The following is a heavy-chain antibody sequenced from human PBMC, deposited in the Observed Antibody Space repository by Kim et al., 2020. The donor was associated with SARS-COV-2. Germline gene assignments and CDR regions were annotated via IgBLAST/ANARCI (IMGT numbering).Heavy chain of an antibody. CDR1: GYTFTSYY. Sequence: ASVKVSCKASGYTFTSYYMHWVRQAPGQGLEWMGIINPSGGSTSYAQKFQGRVTMTRDTSTSTVYMELSSLRSEDTAVYYCARARQGISAYDILTGYYPYYYYYGMDVWGQGTTVTVSS. J-gene: IGHJ6*02. V-gene: IGHV1-46*01. CDR3: ARARQGISAYDILTGYYPYYYYYGMDV. CDR2: INPSGGST. D-gene: IGHD3-9*01.